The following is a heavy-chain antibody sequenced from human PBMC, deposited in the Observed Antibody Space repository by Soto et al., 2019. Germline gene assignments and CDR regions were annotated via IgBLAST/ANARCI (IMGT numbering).Heavy chain of an antibody. CDR3: ARDLVLRFLEWSLLGAYGMDV. CDR1: GFTFSCDA. V-gene: IGHV3-30*04. Sequence: GRTLRLSSLASGFTFSCDAMHRVRKAPSNGLEKVGVISYDRRHKYCADAVKGRFTISRDNSKNALYLQMNSLRAEDTAVYYCARDLVLRFLEWSLLGAYGMDVRGRGPRGTVAS. D-gene: IGHD3-3*01. J-gene: IGHJ6*02. CDR2: ISYDRRHK.